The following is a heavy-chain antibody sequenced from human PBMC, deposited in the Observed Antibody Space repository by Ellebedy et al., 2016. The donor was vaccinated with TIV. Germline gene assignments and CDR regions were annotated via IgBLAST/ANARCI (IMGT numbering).Heavy chain of an antibody. V-gene: IGHV4-59*08. CDR2: IYYTGST. Sequence: MPSETLSLTCTVSGGSISSYYWSWIRQPPGKGLEWIGYIYYTGSTNYNPSLKSRVTISVDTSKNQFSLNLSSVTAADTAVYYGAALQCLAPAWYFDLWGRGTLVTVSS. CDR3: AALQCLAPAWYFDL. CDR1: GGSISSYY. D-gene: IGHD6-19*01. J-gene: IGHJ2*01.